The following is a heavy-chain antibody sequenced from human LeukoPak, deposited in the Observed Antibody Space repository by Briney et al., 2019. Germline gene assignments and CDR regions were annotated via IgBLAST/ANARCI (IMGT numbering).Heavy chain of an antibody. CDR2: INSDGSST. V-gene: IGHV3-74*01. CDR1: GFTFSSYW. J-gene: IGHJ4*02. D-gene: IGHD6-13*01. CDR3: ATQSGYTHY. Sequence: GGSLRLSCAASGFTFSSYWMHWVRQAPGKGLVWVSRINSDGSSTSYADSVKGRFTISRDNSENTLYLQMNSLRAEDTAVYYCATQSGYTHYWGQGTLVTVSS.